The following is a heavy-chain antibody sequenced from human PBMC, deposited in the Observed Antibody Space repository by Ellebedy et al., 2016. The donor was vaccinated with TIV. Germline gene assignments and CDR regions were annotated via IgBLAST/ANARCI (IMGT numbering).Heavy chain of an antibody. Sequence: MPSETLSLTCTVSGASIPGYYWSWIRQPPGKGLEWLGYIYNSGSTNYNSSLKSQVTISLDTSKNHFTLTVRSVTAADTAVYYCASGSKYYFDFWGQGALVTVSS. CDR3: ASGSKYYFDF. J-gene: IGHJ4*02. V-gene: IGHV4-59*08. CDR1: GASIPGYY. CDR2: IYNSGST.